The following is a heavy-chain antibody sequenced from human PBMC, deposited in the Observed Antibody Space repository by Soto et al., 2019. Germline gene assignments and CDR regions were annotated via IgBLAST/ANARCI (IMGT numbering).Heavy chain of an antibody. V-gene: IGHV3-23*01. CDR3: TRRGSGSYDDY. CDR2: ISGSGDST. Sequence: EVQLLESGGGLVQPGGSLRLSCAASGFTFSSYAMRWVRQAPVKGMEWVSSISGSGDSTYYAYSMMCRFSISRDNSKNSLYLQMNCLRTEDTTVDYCTRRGSGSYDDYWGQGTLVTVSS. J-gene: IGHJ4*02. CDR1: GFTFSSYA. D-gene: IGHD1-26*01.